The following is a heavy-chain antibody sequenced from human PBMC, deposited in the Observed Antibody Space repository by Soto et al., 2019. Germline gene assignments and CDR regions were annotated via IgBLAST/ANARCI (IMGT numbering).Heavy chain of an antibody. CDR1: GGSINIPNYY. J-gene: IGHJ6*01. V-gene: IGHV4-39*01. Sequence: PSETLSLTCTVSGGSINIPNYYWGWVRQPPGKGLEWIGSFYYNGATYDTPSLRSRVTISGDTSKNQFSLKLTSVTAADTAVYYCSRGVPYYQRYYYYGMDVWGQGTTVTVSS. D-gene: IGHD3-16*01. CDR3: SRGVPYYQRYYYYGMDV. CDR2: FYYNGAT.